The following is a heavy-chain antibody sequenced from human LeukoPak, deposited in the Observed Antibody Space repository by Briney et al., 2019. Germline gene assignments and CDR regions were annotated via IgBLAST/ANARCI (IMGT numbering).Heavy chain of an antibody. CDR1: GYTFTSYG. CDR3: ARDIPGTTWEYHWLDP. CDR2: ISAYNGNT. Sequence: ASVKLACKASGYTFTSYGISWVRQAPGQWLEWMGWISAYNGNTNYAQKLQGRVNMTTDTSTSTAYMELRSLRSHDTAVYSCARDIPGTTWEYHWLDPWGQGTLVSVSS. J-gene: IGHJ5*02. D-gene: IGHD1-7*01. V-gene: IGHV1-18*01.